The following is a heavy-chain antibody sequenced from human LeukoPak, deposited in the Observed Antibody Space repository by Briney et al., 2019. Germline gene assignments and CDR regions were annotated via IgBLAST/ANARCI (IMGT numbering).Heavy chain of an antibody. V-gene: IGHV3-30-3*01. Sequence: TGGSLRLSCAASGFTFSSYAMHWVRQAPGKGLEWVAVISYDGSNKYYADSVKGRFTISRDNSKNTLYLQMNSLRAEDTAVYYCARVGLRFLEWLDYWGQGTLVTVSS. CDR1: GFTFSSYA. CDR2: ISYDGSNK. CDR3: ARVGLRFLEWLDY. D-gene: IGHD3-3*01. J-gene: IGHJ4*02.